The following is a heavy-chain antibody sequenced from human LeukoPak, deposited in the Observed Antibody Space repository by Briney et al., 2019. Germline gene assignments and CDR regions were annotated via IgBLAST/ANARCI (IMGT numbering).Heavy chain of an antibody. CDR3: ARVKKLMPEFEF. CDR2: INPNSGAI. D-gene: IGHD2-2*01. CDR1: GYTFIDFY. V-gene: IGHV1-2*02. J-gene: IGHJ4*02. Sequence: GASVKASCKASGYTFIDFYIHWVRQAPGQGLEWMGWINPNSGAIKYSQKFQGRVSMTRDTSISTAYMDLSSLRSDDTAVYYCARVKKLMPEFEFWGQGTLVTVSS.